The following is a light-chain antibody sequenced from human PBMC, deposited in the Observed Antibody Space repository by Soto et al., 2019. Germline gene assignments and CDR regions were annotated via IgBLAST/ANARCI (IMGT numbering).Light chain of an antibody. V-gene: IGLV1-40*01. J-gene: IGLJ1*01. CDR3: QSYDSSLSGYV. CDR2: ENN. Sequence: QSVLTQPPSVSEAPGQRVTISCTGSSSNIGAGYEAHWYQQVPGTAPKLLIYENNNRPSGVPDRFSGSKSGTSASLAITGLQAGDGAEYYCQSYDSSLSGYVFGTGTKVTVL. CDR1: SSNIGAGYE.